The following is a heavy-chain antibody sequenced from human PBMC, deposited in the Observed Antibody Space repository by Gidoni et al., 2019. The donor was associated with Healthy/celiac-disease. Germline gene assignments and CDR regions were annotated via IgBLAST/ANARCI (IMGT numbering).Heavy chain of an antibody. V-gene: IGHV3-21*01. J-gene: IGHJ4*02. CDR3: AREGLLWFGELSGFDY. Sequence: EVQLVESVGGLVKPGGSLRLSCAASGFTFSSYSMNWVRQAPGKGLEWVSSISSSSSYIYYADSVKGRFTISRDNAKNSLYLQMNSLRAEDTAVYYCAREGLLWFGELSGFDYWGQGTLVTVSS. CDR2: ISSSSSYI. D-gene: IGHD3-10*01. CDR1: GFTFSSYS.